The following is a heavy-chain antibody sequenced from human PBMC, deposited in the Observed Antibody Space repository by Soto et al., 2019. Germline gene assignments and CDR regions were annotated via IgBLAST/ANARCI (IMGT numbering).Heavy chain of an antibody. CDR1: GFTFSSYG. Sequence: QVQLVESGGGVVQPGRSLRLSCAASGFTFSSYGMHWVRQAPGKGLEWVAVISYDGSNKYYADSVKGRFTISRDNSKNTLYLQMNSLRAEDTAVYYCAKVGLLYDSSGVDYWGQGTLVTVSS. D-gene: IGHD3-22*01. V-gene: IGHV3-30*18. CDR2: ISYDGSNK. CDR3: AKVGLLYDSSGVDY. J-gene: IGHJ4*02.